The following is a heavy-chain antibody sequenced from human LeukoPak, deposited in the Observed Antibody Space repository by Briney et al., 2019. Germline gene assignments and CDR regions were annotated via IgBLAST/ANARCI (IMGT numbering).Heavy chain of an antibody. CDR3: AREVRLGELSLYDPLAYNWFDP. CDR2: IIAYNGNT. Sequence: ASVKVSCKASGYTFTSYGISWVRQAPGQGLEWMGWIIAYNGNTNYAQKLQGRVTMTTDTSTSTAYMELRSLRSDDTAVYYCAREVRLGELSLYDPLAYNWFDPWGRGTLVTVSS. D-gene: IGHD3-16*02. CDR1: GYTFTSYG. V-gene: IGHV1-18*01. J-gene: IGHJ5*02.